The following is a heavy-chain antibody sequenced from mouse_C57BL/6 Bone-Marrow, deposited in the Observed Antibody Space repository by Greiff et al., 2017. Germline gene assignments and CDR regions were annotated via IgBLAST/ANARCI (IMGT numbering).Heavy chain of an antibody. D-gene: IGHD1-1*01. CDR2: IYPRSGNT. J-gene: IGHJ2*01. CDR1: GYTFTSYG. Sequence: VQLQQSGAELARPGASVKLSCKASGYTFTSYGISWVKQRTGQGLEWIGEIYPRSGNTYYNEKFKGKATLTADKSSSTAYMELSSLTSEDSAVYFCSRSPYYYSGSSTDYWGQGTTLTVSS. CDR3: SRSPYYYSGSSTDY. V-gene: IGHV1-81*01.